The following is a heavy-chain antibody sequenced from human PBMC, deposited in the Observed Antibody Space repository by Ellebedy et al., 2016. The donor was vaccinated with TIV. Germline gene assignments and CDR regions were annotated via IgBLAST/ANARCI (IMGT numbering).Heavy chain of an antibody. D-gene: IGHD3-16*01. CDR3: TTGFSTAWHDHC. CDR1: GFTFGRAW. J-gene: IGHJ4*02. V-gene: IGHV3-15*07. Sequence: PGGSLRLSCAASGFTFGRAWMNWVRQTPGKGLEWVGRIKSKRDGETTEYAEPVKGRFTILRDDSDNMLSLQMNSLKAEDTAVYYCTTGFSTAWHDHCWGQGTLVTVSS. CDR2: IKSKRDGETT.